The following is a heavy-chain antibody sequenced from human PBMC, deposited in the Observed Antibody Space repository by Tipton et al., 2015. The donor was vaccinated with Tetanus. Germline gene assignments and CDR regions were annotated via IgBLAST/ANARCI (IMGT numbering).Heavy chain of an antibody. D-gene: IGHD2/OR15-2a*01. CDR1: GFTFSSYS. CDR2: ISASGDST. J-gene: IGHJ2*01. Sequence: SLRLSCAASGFTFSSYSMTWVRQSPGKGLEWVSAISASGDSTYYADFVKGRFIISRDTSKNTLYLQMNSLRAEDTAVYYCARDIAIVRARDWYFDVWGRGTLVTVSS. V-gene: IGHV3-23*01. CDR3: ARDIAIVRARDWYFDV.